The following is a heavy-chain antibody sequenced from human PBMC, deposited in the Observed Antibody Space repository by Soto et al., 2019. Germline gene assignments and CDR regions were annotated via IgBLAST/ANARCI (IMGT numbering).Heavy chain of an antibody. CDR1: GYSFTSYW. CDR2: IYPGDSDT. J-gene: IGHJ6*02. D-gene: IGHD3-10*01. V-gene: IGHV5-51*01. CDR3: ARHSITMVRGVIGLNYGMDV. Sequence: PGESLKISCKGSGYSFTSYWIGWVRQMPGKGLEWMGIIYPGDSDTRYSPSFQGQVTISADKSISTAYLQWSSLKASDTAMYYCARHSITMVRGVIGLNYGMDVWGQGTTVTVS.